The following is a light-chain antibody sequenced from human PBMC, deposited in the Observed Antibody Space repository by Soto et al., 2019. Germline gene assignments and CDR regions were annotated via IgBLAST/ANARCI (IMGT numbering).Light chain of an antibody. CDR3: QHRLT. CDR2: DAS. V-gene: IGKV3-11*01. J-gene: IGKJ4*01. Sequence: EIVLTRSPATLSLSPGERATLSCRASQSVSNYLVWYQQKPGQAPRLLIYDASNRATGIPARFSGSGSGTDFTLTISSLEPEDFAVYYCQHRLTFGGGTKVEI. CDR1: QSVSNY.